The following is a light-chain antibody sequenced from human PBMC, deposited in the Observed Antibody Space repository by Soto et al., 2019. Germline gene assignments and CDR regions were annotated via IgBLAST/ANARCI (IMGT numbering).Light chain of an antibody. CDR3: QQYHTSWT. J-gene: IGKJ1*01. CDR2: DGF. Sequence: DIQMTQSPSTLSASVGDRVTITCRASQSISRWLAWYQQKPGKAPNLLIHDGFSLESGVPSRFSGSGSGTEFTLIITSLQPDDFATYYCQQYHTSWTFGQGTRVEI. V-gene: IGKV1-5*01. CDR1: QSISRW.